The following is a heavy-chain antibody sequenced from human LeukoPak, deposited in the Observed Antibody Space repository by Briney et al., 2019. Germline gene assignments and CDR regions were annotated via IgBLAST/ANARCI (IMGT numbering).Heavy chain of an antibody. CDR3: ARSQSGVFDV. CDR2: LNGDGTNI. V-gene: IGHV3-74*01. J-gene: IGHJ3*01. Sequence: GSLRLSCVASGFTFSNYWMQWVRQVPGKGLVWVSRLNGDGTNIIYADSVKGRFTISRDNAENTLYLQMNGLRAEDTALYYCARSQSGVFDVWGQGTMVTVSS. D-gene: IGHD2-8*01. CDR1: GFTFSNYW.